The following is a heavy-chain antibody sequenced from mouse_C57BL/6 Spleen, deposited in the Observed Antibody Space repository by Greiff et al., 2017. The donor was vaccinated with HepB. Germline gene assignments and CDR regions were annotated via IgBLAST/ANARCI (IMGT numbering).Heavy chain of an antibody. V-gene: IGHV1-5*01. CDR3: TTYYYGSSRGFAY. D-gene: IGHD1-1*01. J-gene: IGHJ3*01. Sequence: EVQLQQSGTVLARPGASVKMSCKTSGYTFTSYWMHWVKQRPGQGLEWIGAIYPGNSDTSYNQKFKGKAKLTAVTSASTAYMELSSLTNEDSAVYYCTTYYYGSSRGFAYWGQGTLVTVSA. CDR2: IYPGNSDT. CDR1: GYTFTSYW.